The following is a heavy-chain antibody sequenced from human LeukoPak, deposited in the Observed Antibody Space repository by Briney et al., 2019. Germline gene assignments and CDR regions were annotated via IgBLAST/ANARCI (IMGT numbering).Heavy chain of an antibody. V-gene: IGHV3-23*01. CDR2: ISGSCGST. CDR1: GFIFSSYA. D-gene: IGHD6-19*01. Sequence: KTGGSLRLSCAASGFIFSSYAMSWVREAPGKGLEWVSSISGSCGSTYYADSVKGRFNISRDNPKHTLYLQMNSLRAEDTAVYYCAKDIRSSGWSKYSDYWGQGTLVTVSS. J-gene: IGHJ4*02. CDR3: AKDIRSSGWSKYSDY.